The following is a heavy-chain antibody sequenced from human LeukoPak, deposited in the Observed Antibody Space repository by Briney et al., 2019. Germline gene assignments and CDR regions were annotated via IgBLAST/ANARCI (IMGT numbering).Heavy chain of an antibody. J-gene: IGHJ4*02. CDR2: IHYSGST. CDR3: ARAPNSSGWYWDY. Sequence: SETLSLTCTVSGGSITNYYWSWLRQPPGKGLEWIGYIHYSGSTKYKSSLKSRVTISVDTSKNQFSLKLSSVTAADTAVYYCARAPNSSGWYWDYWGQGTLVTVSS. D-gene: IGHD6-19*01. V-gene: IGHV4-59*12. CDR1: GGSITNYY.